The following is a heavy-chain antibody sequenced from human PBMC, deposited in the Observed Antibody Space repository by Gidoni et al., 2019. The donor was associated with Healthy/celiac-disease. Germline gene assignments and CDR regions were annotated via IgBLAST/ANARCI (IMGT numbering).Heavy chain of an antibody. V-gene: IGHV4-31*03. CDR1: GGSISSGGYY. D-gene: IGHD5-12*01. Sequence: QVQLQESCPALVKPSQNLSLTCTVSGGSISSGGYYWSWIRQHPGKGLEWIGYIYYSGSTYYNPSLKTRVTISVDTSKTQFSLKLSSVTAADPAVYYCARAVAEYYYGMDVWGQGTTVTVSS. CDR2: IYYSGST. J-gene: IGHJ6*02. CDR3: ARAVAEYYYGMDV.